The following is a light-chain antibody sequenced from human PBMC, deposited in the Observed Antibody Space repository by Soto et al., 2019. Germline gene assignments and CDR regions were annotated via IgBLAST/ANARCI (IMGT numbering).Light chain of an antibody. Sequence: QSVLTQPPSTSGTPGQRGPSSCSGSRANIGSTTVNWYQQLPGTAPKLLIYRNNQRPSGVPDRFSGSKSGTSASLAISGLQSEDEADYYCAAWDGSLKGYVFATGTKVTVL. CDR2: RNN. CDR3: AAWDGSLKGYV. J-gene: IGLJ1*01. CDR1: RANIGSTT. V-gene: IGLV1-44*01.